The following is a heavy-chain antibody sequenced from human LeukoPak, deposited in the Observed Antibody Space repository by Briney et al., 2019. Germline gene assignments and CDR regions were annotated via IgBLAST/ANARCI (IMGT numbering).Heavy chain of an antibody. Sequence: PGGSLRLSCAASGFTFDDYAMHWVRQAPGKGLEWVSLISGDGGSTYYADSVKGRFTISRDNSKNSLYLQMNSLRTEDTALYYCATGGGMTTVTNDAFDIWGQGTMVTVCS. D-gene: IGHD4-17*01. V-gene: IGHV3-43*02. J-gene: IGHJ3*02. CDR2: ISGDGGST. CDR1: GFTFDDYA. CDR3: ATGGGMTTVTNDAFDI.